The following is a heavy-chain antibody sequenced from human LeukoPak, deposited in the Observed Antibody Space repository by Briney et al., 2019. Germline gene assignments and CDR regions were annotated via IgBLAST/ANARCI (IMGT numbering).Heavy chain of an antibody. Sequence: GGSLRLSCAASGLTFSSYEMNWVRQAPGKGLEWVSYISSSGSTIYYADSVKGRLTISRDNSKNTLYLQMNSLRAEDTAVYYCAKDWYNYDSSGYYWDAFDIWGQGTMVTVSS. V-gene: IGHV3-48*03. CDR2: ISSSGSTI. CDR1: GLTFSSYE. J-gene: IGHJ3*02. CDR3: AKDWYNYDSSGYYWDAFDI. D-gene: IGHD3-22*01.